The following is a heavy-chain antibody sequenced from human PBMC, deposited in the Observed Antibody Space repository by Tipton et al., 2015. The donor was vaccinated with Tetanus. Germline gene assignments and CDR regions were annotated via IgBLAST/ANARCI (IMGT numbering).Heavy chain of an antibody. J-gene: IGHJ4*02. D-gene: IGHD2/OR15-2a*01. V-gene: IGHV4-31*03. Sequence: TLSFTCTVSGVSISNGGYYWSWIRQHPGKGLEWIGYIYHRGNTYYNPSLKSRLSISVDTLNNQFSLNLRSVTAADTAVYYCAALSAVFRSSEWVPSNFDYWGQGTLVPVAP. CDR1: GVSISNGGYY. CDR3: AALSAVFRSSEWVPSNFDY. CDR2: IYHRGNT.